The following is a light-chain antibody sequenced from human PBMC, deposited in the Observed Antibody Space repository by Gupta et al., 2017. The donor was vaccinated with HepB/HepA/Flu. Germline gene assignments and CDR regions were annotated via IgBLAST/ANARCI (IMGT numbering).Light chain of an antibody. J-gene: IGLJ1*01. CDR3: CSYVRSYV. CDR1: TSDVRSYNL. V-gene: IGLV2-23*02. Sequence: QSALTQPASVSGSPGQSITLSCTGTTSDVRSYNLVSWYQQHPGKAPKLMIFEFSKRPSGVSNRFSGSKSGNTASLTISWLQAEDEADYYCCSYVRSYVFGTGTKVTVL. CDR2: EFS.